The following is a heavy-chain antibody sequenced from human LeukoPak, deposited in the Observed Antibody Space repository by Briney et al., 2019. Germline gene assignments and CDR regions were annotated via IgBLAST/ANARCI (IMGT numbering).Heavy chain of an antibody. D-gene: IGHD6-19*01. CDR3: ARGTSRGWTFFDN. Sequence: SETLSLTCTVSGGSISSYYWSWIRQPPGKGLEWIGYIYYSGSTNYNPSLKSRVTISVDTSKNQFSLKLSSVTAADTAVYYCARGTSRGWTFFDNWGQGTLVTVSS. CDR1: GGSISSYY. CDR2: IYYSGST. V-gene: IGHV4-59*08. J-gene: IGHJ4*02.